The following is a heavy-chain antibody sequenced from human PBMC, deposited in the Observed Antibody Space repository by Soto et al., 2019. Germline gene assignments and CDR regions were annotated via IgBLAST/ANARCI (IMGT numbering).Heavy chain of an antibody. D-gene: IGHD6-13*01. CDR1: GGSISGYY. V-gene: IGHV4-59*01. J-gene: IGHJ4*02. Sequence: QVQLRESGPGLVRPSETLSLTCTVSGGSISGYYWSWIRQPPGKGLEWIGYIYYNGKTNYNPSLKSXXTLLVDTSKNQFSLKLSSVTAADTAVYYCARDRGRTAALDYWGQGNLVTVSS. CDR2: IYYNGKT. CDR3: ARDRGRTAALDY.